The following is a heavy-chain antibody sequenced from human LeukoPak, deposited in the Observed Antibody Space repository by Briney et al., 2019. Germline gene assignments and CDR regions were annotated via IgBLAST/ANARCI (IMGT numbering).Heavy chain of an antibody. Sequence: ASVKVSCKASGYTFTRYGISWVRQAPGQGLEWMGWISAYNGNTNYAQKLQGRVTMTADTSTSTAYMELRSLRSDDTAVYYCARAPHGYCSSTSCSEYFQHWGQGTLVTVSS. CDR3: ARAPHGYCSSTSCSEYFQH. V-gene: IGHV1-18*01. J-gene: IGHJ1*01. CDR2: ISAYNGNT. D-gene: IGHD2-2*01. CDR1: GYTFTRYG.